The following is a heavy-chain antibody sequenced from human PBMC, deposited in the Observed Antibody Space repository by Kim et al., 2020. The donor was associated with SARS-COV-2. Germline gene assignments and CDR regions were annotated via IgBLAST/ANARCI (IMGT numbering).Heavy chain of an antibody. D-gene: IGHD6-13*01. CDR2: IIPLFGTA. V-gene: IGHV1-69*13. Sequence: SVKVSCKASGGTFSSYGISWVRQAPGQGLEWMGGIIPLFGTANYAQKFQGRVTITADESTNTGYMELSNLRSEDTAVYYCARDRIAAAGRRDYYYGMDVWGQGTTVTVSS. J-gene: IGHJ6*02. CDR3: ARDRIAAAGRRDYYYGMDV. CDR1: GGTFSSYG.